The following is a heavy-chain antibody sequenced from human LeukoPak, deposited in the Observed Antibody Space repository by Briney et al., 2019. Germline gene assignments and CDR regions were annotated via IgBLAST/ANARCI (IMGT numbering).Heavy chain of an antibody. D-gene: IGHD3-10*01. CDR3: ARPTTRWFGELSPDAFDI. CDR2: IIPIFGTA. Sequence: SVKVSCKASGGTFSSYAISWVRQAPGQGLAWMGRIIPIFGTANYAQKFQGRVTITTDESTSTAYMGLSSLRSEDTAVYYCARPTTRWFGELSPDAFDIWGQGTMVTVSS. V-gene: IGHV1-69*05. CDR1: GGTFSSYA. J-gene: IGHJ3*02.